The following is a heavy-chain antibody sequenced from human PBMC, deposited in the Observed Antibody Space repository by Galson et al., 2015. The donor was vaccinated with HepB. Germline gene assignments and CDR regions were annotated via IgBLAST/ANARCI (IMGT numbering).Heavy chain of an antibody. CDR3: AREFAFGCGSYSN. D-gene: IGHD6-19*01. CDR1: GFTFSDYW. V-gene: IGHV3-74*01. J-gene: IGHJ4*02. Sequence: SLRLFCAASGFTFSDYWMHWVRQAPGKGLLWVSYISADGTRTKYADSVKGRFTISRENATNTVYLRMNSLRAEDTAVYYCAREFAFGCGSYSNWGQGSLVTVSS. CDR2: ISADGTRT.